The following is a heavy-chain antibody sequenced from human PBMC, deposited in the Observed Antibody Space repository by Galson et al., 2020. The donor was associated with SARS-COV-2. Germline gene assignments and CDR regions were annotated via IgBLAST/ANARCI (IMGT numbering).Heavy chain of an antibody. CDR2: ISSDASNE. V-gene: IGHV3-30-3*01. CDR1: GFTFSSFA. CDR3: ARVGSTSAFYYGMDF. J-gene: IGHJ6*02. Sequence: GGSLRLSCAVSGFTFSSFAMHWVRQDPGKGLEWVADISSDASNEEYADSVRGRFTISRDNSQNTLYLQMNSLRVDDTAVYYCARVGSTSAFYYGMDFWGQGTSVTVSS. D-gene: IGHD2-2*01.